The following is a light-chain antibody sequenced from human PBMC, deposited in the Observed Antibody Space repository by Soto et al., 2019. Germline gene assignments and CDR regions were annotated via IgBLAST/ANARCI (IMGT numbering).Light chain of an antibody. J-gene: IGKJ4*01. CDR2: GAS. Sequence: ENVLTQSPGTLSLSPGERATLSCRASQSVSSRLAWYQQIPGQAPRLLISGASGRATGTPDRFSGSASGTDFTLTISRLEPEDFAVYYCQQYGSSPLTFGGGTKVDTK. V-gene: IGKV3-20*01. CDR1: QSVSSR. CDR3: QQYGSSPLT.